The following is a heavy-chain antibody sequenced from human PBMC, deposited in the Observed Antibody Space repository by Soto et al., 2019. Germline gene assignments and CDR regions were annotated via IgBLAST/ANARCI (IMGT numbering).Heavy chain of an antibody. D-gene: IGHD6-19*01. CDR2: FYYGGST. CDR1: GCSNIYSSYL. CDR3: ARLGSSGWLFDS. J-gene: IGHJ4*02. Sequence: TLFLTYIFSGCSNIYSSYLGGSIRQPPGKGLEWIGSFYYGGSTYYNPSLKSRVTISVDTSKNQFSLKLSSVTAADTAVYYCARLGSSGWLFDSWGQGTLVTVS. V-gene: IGHV4-39*01.